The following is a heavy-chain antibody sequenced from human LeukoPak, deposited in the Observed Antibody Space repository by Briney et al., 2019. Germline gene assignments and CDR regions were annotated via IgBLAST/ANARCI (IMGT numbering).Heavy chain of an antibody. CDR3: ATPPVKWSSTSCYPAPNYGMDV. CDR2: IIPILGIA. D-gene: IGHD2-2*01. Sequence: SVKVSCKASGGTFSSYAISWVRQAPGQGLEWMGRIIPILGIANYAQKFQGRVTITADKSTSTAYMELSSLRSEDTAVYYCATPPVKWSSTSCYPAPNYGMDVWGQGTTVTVSS. V-gene: IGHV1-69*04. CDR1: GGTFSSYA. J-gene: IGHJ6*02.